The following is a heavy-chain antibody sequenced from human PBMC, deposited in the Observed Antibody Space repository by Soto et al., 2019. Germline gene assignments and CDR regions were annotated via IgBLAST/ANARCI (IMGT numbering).Heavy chain of an antibody. CDR1: GGSFSGSY. CDR2: IYYSGST. J-gene: IGHJ4*02. Sequence: KPSGTLALTCAASGGSFSGSYWSWIRQHPGKGLEWIGYIYYSGSTYYNPSLKSRVTISVDTSKNQFSLKLSSVTAADTAVYYCARRRGSKYSSSLYFDYWGQGTLVTVSS. CDR3: ARRRGSKYSSSLYFDY. D-gene: IGHD6-6*01. V-gene: IGHV4-31*11.